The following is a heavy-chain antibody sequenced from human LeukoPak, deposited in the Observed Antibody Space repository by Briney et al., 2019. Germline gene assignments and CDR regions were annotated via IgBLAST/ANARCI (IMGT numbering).Heavy chain of an antibody. V-gene: IGHV3-23*01. CDR2: ISGSGAST. J-gene: IGHJ4*02. D-gene: IGHD6-19*01. Sequence: PGGSLRLSCAASGFSFGGFAMSWVRQAPGKGLEWVTGISGSGASTNYADSVKGRFTTSRDNSMNTVHLQVNSLRAEDTAVYYCAKGYRGYSSAHLDSWGQGVLVTVSS. CDR1: GFSFGGFA. CDR3: AKGYRGYSSAHLDS.